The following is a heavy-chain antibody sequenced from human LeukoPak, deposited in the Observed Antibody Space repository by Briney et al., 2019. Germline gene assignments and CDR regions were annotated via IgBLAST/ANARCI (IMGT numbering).Heavy chain of an antibody. CDR3: ARDRGTWNDDGFDY. CDR2: IYISGST. CDR1: GGSISSYY. J-gene: IGHJ4*02. D-gene: IGHD1-1*01. Sequence: SSETLSLTCTVSGGSISSYYWSWIRQPAGKGLEWIGRIYISGSTNYNPSLKSRVTMSVDTSKNQFSLKLSSVTAADTAVYYRARDRGTWNDDGFDYWGQGTLVTVSS. V-gene: IGHV4-4*07.